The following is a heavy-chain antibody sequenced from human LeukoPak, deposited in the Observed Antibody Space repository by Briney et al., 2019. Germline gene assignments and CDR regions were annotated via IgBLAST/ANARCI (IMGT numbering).Heavy chain of an antibody. V-gene: IGHV3-7*01. CDR1: GFTFSNYW. J-gene: IGHJ4*02. D-gene: IGHD6-19*01. CDR2: IKQDGSEK. Sequence: PGXSLRLSCAASGFTFSNYWMSWVRQAPGKGLEWVANIKQDGSEKYYVDSVKGRFTISRDNAKNSLYLQMNSLRAEDTALYYCAREAGTGEYWGQGTLVTVSS. CDR3: AREAGTGEY.